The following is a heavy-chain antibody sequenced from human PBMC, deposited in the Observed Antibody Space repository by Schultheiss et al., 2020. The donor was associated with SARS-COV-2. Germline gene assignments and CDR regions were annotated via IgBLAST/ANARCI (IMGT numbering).Heavy chain of an antibody. D-gene: IGHD1-7*01. Sequence: SETLSLTCTVPGGSISSYYWSWIRQTPGKGLEWIGYTHHSESSIYNPSLKSRVTISIDTSKNQFSLKLSSVTAADTAVYYCARDLSRNYPYCAMDVWGQGTTVTVSS. J-gene: IGHJ6*02. CDR3: ARDLSRNYPYCAMDV. CDR2: THHSESS. CDR1: GGSISSYY. V-gene: IGHV4-59*01.